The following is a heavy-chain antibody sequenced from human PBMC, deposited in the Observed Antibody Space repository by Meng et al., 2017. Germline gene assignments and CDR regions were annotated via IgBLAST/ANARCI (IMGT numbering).Heavy chain of an antibody. CDR1: GVSFSDSD. D-gene: IGHD3-10*01. Sequence: GESLKISCAVSGVSFSDSDIHWVRQASGKGLEWVGRIGTKPKSYAAAYAASVRDRFTISRDDSKNTAYLQMNSLKTEDTAVYYCTRHWTMVRGVIRGGYYYYGMDVWGQGTTVTVSS. CDR2: IGTKPKSYAA. V-gene: IGHV3-73*01. CDR3: TRHWTMVRGVIRGGYYYYGMDV. J-gene: IGHJ6*02.